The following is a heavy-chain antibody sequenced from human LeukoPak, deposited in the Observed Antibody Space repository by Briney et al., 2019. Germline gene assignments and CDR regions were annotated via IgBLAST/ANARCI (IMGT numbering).Heavy chain of an antibody. CDR1: GFTFSSYG. Sequence: PGGSLRLSCAASGFTFSSYGMHWVRQAPGKGLEWVAVISYDGSNKYYADSVKGRFTISRDNSKNTLYLQMNSLRAEDTAVYYCAKGLRYSDNWGQGTLIIVSS. V-gene: IGHV3-30*18. CDR2: ISYDGSNK. D-gene: IGHD3-9*01. J-gene: IGHJ4*02. CDR3: AKGLRYSDN.